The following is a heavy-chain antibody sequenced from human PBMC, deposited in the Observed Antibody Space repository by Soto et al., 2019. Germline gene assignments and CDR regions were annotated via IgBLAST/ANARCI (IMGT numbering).Heavy chain of an antibody. CDR1: GDSINSALHY. J-gene: IGHJ4*02. D-gene: IGHD4-4*01. V-gene: IGHV4-30-4*01. CDR2: FHHTGST. Sequence: HVKLQESGPVVVKPSQTLSLTCSVSGDSINSALHYWGWVRQSPGKGLQWIGYFHHTGSTFYNPSLKSRVTFSVDTSKNEFSLNLTSVTAADTAIFFCVRSQVTVVVPGLWVQGTLVSVSA. CDR3: VRSQVTVVVPGL.